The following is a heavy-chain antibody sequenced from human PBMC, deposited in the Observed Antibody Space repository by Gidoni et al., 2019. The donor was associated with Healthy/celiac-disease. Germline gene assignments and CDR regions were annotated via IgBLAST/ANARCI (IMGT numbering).Heavy chain of an antibody. Sequence: EVQLVESGGGLVQPGGSLRLSCAASGFTFSSYWMHWVRQAPGKGLVWVSRINSDGSSTSYAASVKGRFTISRDNAKNTLYLQMNSLRAEDTAVYYCAREGFWSGSGNYFDYWGQGTLVTVSS. CDR1: GFTFSSYW. CDR2: INSDGSST. CDR3: AREGFWSGSGNYFDY. D-gene: IGHD3-3*01. V-gene: IGHV3-74*01. J-gene: IGHJ4*02.